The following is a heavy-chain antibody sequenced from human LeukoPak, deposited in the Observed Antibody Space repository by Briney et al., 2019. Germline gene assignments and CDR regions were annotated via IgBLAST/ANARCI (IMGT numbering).Heavy chain of an antibody. CDR1: GGSISSSSYY. J-gene: IGHJ3*02. V-gene: IGHV4-39*07. D-gene: IGHD6-13*01. CDR2: IYYSGST. CDR3: ARDRIAAAGNHDAFDI. Sequence: SETLSLTCTVSGGSISSSSYYWGWIRQPPGKGLEWIGSIYYSGSTYYNPSLKSRVTISVDTSKNQFSLKLCSVTAADTAVYYCARDRIAAAGNHDAFDIWGQGTMVTVSS.